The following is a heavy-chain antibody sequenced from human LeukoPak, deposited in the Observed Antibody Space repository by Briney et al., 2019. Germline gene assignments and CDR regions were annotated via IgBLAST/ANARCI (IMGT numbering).Heavy chain of an antibody. CDR1: GFTFADYA. J-gene: IGHJ4*02. CDR2: ISWNSGNI. CDR3: AKGRGYNYGYIFGYFDY. V-gene: IGHV3-9*01. D-gene: IGHD5-18*01. Sequence: GGSLRLSCAASGFTFADYAMHWVRQTPGKGLEWVSGISWNSGNIDYADSVKGRFTISRDNAKNSLYLQMNSLRAEDTALYYCAKGRGYNYGYIFGYFDYWGQGTLVTVSS.